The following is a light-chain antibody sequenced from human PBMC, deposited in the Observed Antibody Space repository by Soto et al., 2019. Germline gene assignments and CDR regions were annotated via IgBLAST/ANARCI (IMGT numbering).Light chain of an antibody. CDR2: EVS. CDR1: SSDVGGYNY. CDR3: SSYTSSSGV. Sequence: QSALTQPASVSGSPGQSITISCTGTSSDVGGYNYVSWYQQHPGKAPKTMIYEVSNRPSGVSNRFAGSKSGNTASLTISGLQAEDEADYYCSSYTSSSGVFGGTTKLTVL. V-gene: IGLV2-14*01. J-gene: IGLJ3*02.